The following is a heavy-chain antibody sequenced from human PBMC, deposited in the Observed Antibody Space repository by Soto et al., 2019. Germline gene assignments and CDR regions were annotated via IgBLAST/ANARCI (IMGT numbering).Heavy chain of an antibody. J-gene: IGHJ4*02. D-gene: IGHD4-17*01. CDR2: ISSSSSTI. Sequence: PGGSLRLSCAASGFTFSSYSMNWVRQAPGKGLEWVSYISSSSSTIYYADSVKGRFTISRDNAKNSLYLQMNSLRAEETAVYYCAINYGAHYVCDYWGQGTLVTVS. CDR3: AINYGAHYVCDY. V-gene: IGHV3-48*01. CDR1: GFTFSSYS.